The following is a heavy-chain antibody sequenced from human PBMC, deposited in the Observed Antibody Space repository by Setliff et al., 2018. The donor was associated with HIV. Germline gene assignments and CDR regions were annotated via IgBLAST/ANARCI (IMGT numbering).Heavy chain of an antibody. CDR3: AKGGYGGAYYVAGY. J-gene: IGHJ4*02. CDR2: IKTDGSII. Sequence: PGGSLRLSCAASGFTFSNYWMHWVRQAPGKGLVWVSRIKTDGSIITYADAVQGRFTISRDNAKNMLFLQMNSLRAEDTAVYYCAKGGYGGAYYVAGYWGQGTKVTVSS. D-gene: IGHD5-18*01. CDR1: GFTFSNYW. V-gene: IGHV3-74*01.